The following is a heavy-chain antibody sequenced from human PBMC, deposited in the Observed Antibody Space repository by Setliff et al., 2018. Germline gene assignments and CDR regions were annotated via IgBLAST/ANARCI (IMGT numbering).Heavy chain of an antibody. CDR2: IDPSGNT. D-gene: IGHD2-8*01. V-gene: IGHV4-61*09. CDR1: GGSITSGSNY. J-gene: IGHJ3*01. CDR3: ARHGPTRTDSWFDSFDV. Sequence: SETLSLTCTVSGGSITSGSNYWRWIRQPAGRGLEWMGHIDPSGNTTYHPSLRSRVTISRDPSKNQFSLMLTSVTAAATAVYYCARHGPTRTDSWFDSFDVWGQGTKVTVSS.